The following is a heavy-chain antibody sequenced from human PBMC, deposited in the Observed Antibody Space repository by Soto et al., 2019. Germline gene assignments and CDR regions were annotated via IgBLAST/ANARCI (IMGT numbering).Heavy chain of an antibody. Sequence: QLQLVESEAEVKKPGASVKVSCKASGYTFSIYYMHWVRQAPGQGLEWMGMINPSGGSASYTQKLQGRVTITRDTSTNTIYMELTSLRSEDTAVYYCVRSHYYGSGAYTLDDNWGQGTQVIVSS. V-gene: IGHV1-46*03. D-gene: IGHD3-10*01. J-gene: IGHJ4*02. CDR2: INPSGGSA. CDR3: VRSHYYGSGAYTLDDN. CDR1: GYTFSIYY.